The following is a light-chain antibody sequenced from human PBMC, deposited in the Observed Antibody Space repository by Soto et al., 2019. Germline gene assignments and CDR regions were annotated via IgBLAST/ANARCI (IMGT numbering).Light chain of an antibody. CDR3: SSYTSTNSWV. Sequence: QSVLTQSASVSGSPGQSITISCTGTSSDVGGYNYVSWYQQHPGKAPKLIIYDVSNRPSGVSTRFSGSNSGNTASLTISGLQAEDEADYSCSSYTSTNSWVFGGGTKLTVL. J-gene: IGLJ3*02. V-gene: IGLV2-14*01. CDR2: DVS. CDR1: SSDVGGYNY.